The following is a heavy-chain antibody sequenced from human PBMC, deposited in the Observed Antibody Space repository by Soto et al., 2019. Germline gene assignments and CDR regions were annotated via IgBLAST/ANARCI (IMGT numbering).Heavy chain of an antibody. D-gene: IGHD1-1*01. CDR2: IYATGTT. J-gene: IGHJ5*02. CDR1: GASISGFY. V-gene: IGHV4-4*07. CDR3: VTDGTKNLRDWFDT. Sequence: SETLSLTCTVSGASISGFYWSWIRKSAGKGLEWIGRIYATGTTDYNPSLKSRVMMSVDTSKKQFSLKLRSVTAADTAVYYCVTDGTKNLRDWFDTWGQGISVTVSS.